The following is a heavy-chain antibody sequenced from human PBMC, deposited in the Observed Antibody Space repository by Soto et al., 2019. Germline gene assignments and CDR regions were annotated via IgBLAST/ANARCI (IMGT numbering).Heavy chain of an antibody. CDR3: AREEYSCYDLRVAVDVMDV. D-gene: IGHD5-12*01. V-gene: IGHV3-11*05. CDR1: GFTFSDYY. J-gene: IGHJ6*02. CDR2: ISSSSSYT. Sequence: GGSLRLSCAASGFTFSDYYMSWIRQAPGKGLEWVSYISSSSSYTNYADSVKGRFTISRDNAKNSLYLQMNSLRAEDTAVYYCAREEYSCYDLRVAVDVMDVWGQGTTVTVSS.